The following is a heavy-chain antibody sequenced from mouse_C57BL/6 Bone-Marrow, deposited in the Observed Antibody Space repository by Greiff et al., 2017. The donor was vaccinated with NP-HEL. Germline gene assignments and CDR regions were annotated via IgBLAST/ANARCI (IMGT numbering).Heavy chain of an antibody. D-gene: IGHD2-12*01. CDR3: ARKDYSSPFDY. CDR1: GYTFTSYW. CDR2: IDPSDSET. V-gene: IGHV1-52*01. Sequence: QVQLQQSGAELVRPGSSVKLSCKASGYTFTSYWMHWVKQRPIQGLEWIGNIDPSDSETHYNQKFKDKATLTVDKSSSTAYMQLSSLTSEDSAVYYCARKDYSSPFDYWGQGTTLTVSS. J-gene: IGHJ2*01.